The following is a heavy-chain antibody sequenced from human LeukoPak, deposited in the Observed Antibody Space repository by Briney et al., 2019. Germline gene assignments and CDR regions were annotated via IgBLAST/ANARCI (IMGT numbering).Heavy chain of an antibody. CDR2: IAYDGSNK. V-gene: IGHV3-30*04. CDR3: ARVGRVAMIRGDFDI. Sequence: GRSLRLSCAASGFTFSSYAMHWVLEAPGPGLGAGAVIAYDGSNKYYPDSVTGRFTISRDNSKNTLYLQMNSLRAADTGVYYCARVGRVAMIRGDFDIWGQGKMVTVSS. D-gene: IGHD5-12*01. J-gene: IGHJ3*02. CDR1: GFTFSSYA.